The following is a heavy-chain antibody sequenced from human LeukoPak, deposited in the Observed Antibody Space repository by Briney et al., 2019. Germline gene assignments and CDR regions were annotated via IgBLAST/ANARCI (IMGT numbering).Heavy chain of an antibody. Sequence: SETLSLTCAVYGGSFSGYYWSWLRQPPGKGLEWIGNIYYSGSTYYNPSLKSRVTISVDTSKNQFSLKLSSVTAADTAVYYCAREIIRLHLFDYWGQGTLVTVSS. V-gene: IGHV4-34*01. CDR2: IYYSGST. J-gene: IGHJ4*02. D-gene: IGHD3-3*01. CDR1: GGSFSGYY. CDR3: AREIIRLHLFDY.